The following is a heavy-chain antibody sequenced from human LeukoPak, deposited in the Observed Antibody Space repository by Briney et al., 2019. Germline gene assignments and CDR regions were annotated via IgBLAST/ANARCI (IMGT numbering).Heavy chain of an antibody. CDR1: GFTFNNYW. V-gene: IGHV3-74*01. Sequence: GGSLRLSCAASGFTFNNYWMNWARQVPGKGLVWVSRINGDGGSTSYADSVKGRFAVSRDKAKKTMYLQMNSLRAEDTAVYYCARETLSLLDYWGQGTLVTVSS. CDR3: ARETLSLLDY. D-gene: IGHD2-2*01. CDR2: INGDGGST. J-gene: IGHJ4*02.